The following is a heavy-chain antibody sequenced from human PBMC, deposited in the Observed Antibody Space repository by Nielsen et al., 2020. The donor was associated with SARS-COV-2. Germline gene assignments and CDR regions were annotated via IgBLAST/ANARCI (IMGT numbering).Heavy chain of an antibody. CDR1: GFTFSSYA. CDR3: AREDRTNWYGVDY. J-gene: IGHJ4*02. V-gene: IGHV3-30*04. D-gene: IGHD6-13*01. Sequence: GESLKISCAASGFTFSSYAMHWVRQAPGKGLEWVTVISFDGLYKQYTDSVKGRFSISRDNSKNTVFLQMDSLRTEDTAVYYCAREDRTNWYGVDYWGQGTLVTVSS. CDR2: ISFDGLYK.